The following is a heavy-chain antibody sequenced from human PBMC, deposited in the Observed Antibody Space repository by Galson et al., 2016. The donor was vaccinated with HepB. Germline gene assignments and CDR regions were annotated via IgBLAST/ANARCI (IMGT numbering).Heavy chain of an antibody. CDR3: ARDRGLLHYYYGMDV. D-gene: IGHD4-17*01. V-gene: IGHV3-33*08. CDR2: ISYDGNNR. J-gene: IGHJ6*02. Sequence: SLRLSCATSGFTFNNYGINWVRQAPGKGLEWVAVISYDGNNRHYADAMKGRFTISRDSSTNTVYLQMNGLRADDTAVYFCARDRGLLHYYYGMDVWGQGTTVTLSS. CDR1: GFTFNNYG.